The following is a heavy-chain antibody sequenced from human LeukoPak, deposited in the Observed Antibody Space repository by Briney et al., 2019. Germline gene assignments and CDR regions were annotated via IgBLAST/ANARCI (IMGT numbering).Heavy chain of an antibody. J-gene: IGHJ4*02. CDR2: IKSKTDGGTI. CDR3: TTVALRPVGL. CDR1: GFSFTNAW. V-gene: IGHV3-15*05. Sequence: PGGSLRLSCAASGFSFTNAWMSWVRQAPGKGLEWVGRIKSKTDGGTIDYAAPVKGRFTISRDDSKNTLFLQMNSLKIEDTAVYYCTTVALRPVGLWGQGTLVTVSS. D-gene: IGHD3-10*01.